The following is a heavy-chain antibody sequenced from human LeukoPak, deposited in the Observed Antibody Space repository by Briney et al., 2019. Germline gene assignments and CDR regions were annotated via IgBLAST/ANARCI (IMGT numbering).Heavy chain of an antibody. CDR1: GITLSNYG. Sequence: AGTLRLSCAVSGITLSNYGMSWVRQAPGQGLEWVAGISGSGGSTNYEDSVKGRFTISRDNRKNTLYLQMNSLRAEDTAVYFCAKRGVVIRVILVGFHKEAYYFDSWGQGALVTDSS. V-gene: IGHV3-23*01. D-gene: IGHD3-22*01. J-gene: IGHJ4*02. CDR3: AKRGVVIRVILVGFHKEAYYFDS. CDR2: ISGSGGST.